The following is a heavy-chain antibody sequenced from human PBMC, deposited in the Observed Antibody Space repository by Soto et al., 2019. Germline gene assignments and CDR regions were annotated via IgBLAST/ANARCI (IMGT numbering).Heavy chain of an antibody. CDR2: IWNDGSNK. D-gene: IGHD6-25*01. J-gene: IGHJ4*02. CDR1: GFTFSSDA. CDR3: ARDPGGSGFAFDS. Sequence: QVQLVESGGGVVQPGRSLRLSCAASGFTFSSDAMHWVRQAPGKGLEWVAFIWNDGSNKYYAESVKDRFTISRDNSKNTLDLQMNSLRAEDMAVYYCARDPGGSGFAFDSWGQGILVTVSS. V-gene: IGHV3-33*01.